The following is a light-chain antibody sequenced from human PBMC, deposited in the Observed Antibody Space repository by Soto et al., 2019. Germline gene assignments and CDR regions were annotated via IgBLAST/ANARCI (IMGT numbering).Light chain of an antibody. CDR3: QQYSTYTPRT. Sequence: DRQITQYPSTLSASVGDRVTITCRASQSISIWLARYQQKPGKAPKILIYKASSLESGVPSRFSGSGSGTEFTLTISSLQPDDFATYYCQQYSTYTPRTFGQGTKADI. J-gene: IGKJ1*01. CDR2: KAS. CDR1: QSISIW. V-gene: IGKV1-5*03.